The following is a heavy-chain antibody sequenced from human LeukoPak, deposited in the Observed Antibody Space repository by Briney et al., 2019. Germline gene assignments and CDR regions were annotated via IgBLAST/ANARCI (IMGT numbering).Heavy chain of an antibody. V-gene: IGHV2-5*02. CDR3: AHSPKYYYDSRASTGWFDP. Sequence: ESGPTLVNPTQTLTLTCTFSGFSLSNSGVAVGWIRQPPGKALEWLALIYWDDDDNRYSPSLKSRLTITKDTSKNQVVLTMTNMDPVDTATYYCAHSPKYYYDSRASTGWFDPWGQGILVTVSS. D-gene: IGHD3-22*01. CDR1: GFSLSNSGVA. CDR2: IYWDDDDN. J-gene: IGHJ5*02.